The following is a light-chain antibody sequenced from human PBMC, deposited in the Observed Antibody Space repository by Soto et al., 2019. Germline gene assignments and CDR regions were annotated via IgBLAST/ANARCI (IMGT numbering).Light chain of an antibody. CDR3: QQYQNWPLT. CDR1: QSVYSN. V-gene: IGKV3-15*01. Sequence: ETVMTQSPATVSVSPGERATLSCRASQSVYSNLAWYQQTPGQAPRLLIYAASTRATGIPARFSGSGSGTEFTLTISSLQSEDFAVYYCQQYQNWPLTFGGGTKVEIK. J-gene: IGKJ4*01. CDR2: AAS.